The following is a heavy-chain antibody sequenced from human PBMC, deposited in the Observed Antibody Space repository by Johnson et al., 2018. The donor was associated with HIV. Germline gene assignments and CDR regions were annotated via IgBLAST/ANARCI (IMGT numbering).Heavy chain of an antibody. D-gene: IGHD1-26*01. CDR2: ISYDGSNK. Sequence: QVQLVESGGGVVQPGRSLRLSCAASGFTFSSYAMHWVRQAPGKGLEWVAVISYDGSNKYYADSVKGRFTISRDNSKNTLYLQMNSLRAEDTSVYYCAKDRYGGSYPDAFDIWGQGTMVTGSS. J-gene: IGHJ3*02. V-gene: IGHV3-30-3*01. CDR1: GFTFSSYA. CDR3: AKDRYGGSYPDAFDI.